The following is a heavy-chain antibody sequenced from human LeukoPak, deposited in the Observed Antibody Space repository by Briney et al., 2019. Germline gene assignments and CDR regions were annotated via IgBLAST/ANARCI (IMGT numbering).Heavy chain of an antibody. J-gene: IGHJ4*02. CDR1: GYTFTSYY. CDR3: ATDMVRGVNRHFDY. D-gene: IGHD3-10*01. CDR2: INPSGGST. V-gene: IGHV1-46*01. Sequence: ASVKVSCKASGYTFTSYYTHWVRQAPGQGLEWMGIINPSGGSTSYAQKFQGRVTMTEDTSTDTAYMELSSLRSEDTAVYYCATDMVRGVNRHFDYWGQGTLVTVSS.